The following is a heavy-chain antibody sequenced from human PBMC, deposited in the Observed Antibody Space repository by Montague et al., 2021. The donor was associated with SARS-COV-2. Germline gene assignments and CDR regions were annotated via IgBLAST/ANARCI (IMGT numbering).Heavy chain of an antibody. V-gene: IGHV6-1*01. CDR3: ARAYCGGDCYFYWYFDL. Sequence: CAISGDSVSSHIATWNWIRQSPSRGLEWLGRTYYRSKWYNDYAVSVKIRVIINPDTSNNRISLQLNSVTPEDTAVYYCARAYCGGDCYFYWYFDLWGRGTLVTVSS. CDR2: TYYRSKWYN. J-gene: IGHJ2*01. D-gene: IGHD2-21*02. CDR1: GDSVSSHIAT.